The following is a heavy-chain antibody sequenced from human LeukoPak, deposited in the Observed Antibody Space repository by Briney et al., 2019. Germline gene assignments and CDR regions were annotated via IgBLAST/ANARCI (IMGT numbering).Heavy chain of an antibody. D-gene: IGHD6-13*01. J-gene: IGHJ4*02. CDR2: ISGSGGST. V-gene: IGHV3-23*01. CDR3: AKVAPGDIAAAGTFDY. Sequence: PGGSLRLSCAASGFTFSSYAMSWVRQAPGKGLEWVSTISGSGGSTYYADSVKGRFTISRDNSKNTLYLQMNSLRAEDTAVYYCAKVAPGDIAAAGTFDYWGQGTLVTVSS. CDR1: GFTFSSYA.